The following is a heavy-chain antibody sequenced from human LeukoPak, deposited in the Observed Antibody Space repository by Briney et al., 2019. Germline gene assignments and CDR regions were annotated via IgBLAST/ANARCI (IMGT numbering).Heavy chain of an antibody. J-gene: IGHJ4*02. D-gene: IGHD3-3*01. CDR1: GYSFTSYW. V-gene: IGHV5-51*01. CDR2: IYPGDSDT. Sequence: GESLKISCKGSGYSFTSYWIGWVRRMPGKGLEWMGIIYPGDSDTRYSPSFQGQVTISADKSISTAYLQWSSLKASDTAMYYCARRGHYDFWSGKGDFDYWGQGTLVTVSS. CDR3: ARRGHYDFWSGKGDFDY.